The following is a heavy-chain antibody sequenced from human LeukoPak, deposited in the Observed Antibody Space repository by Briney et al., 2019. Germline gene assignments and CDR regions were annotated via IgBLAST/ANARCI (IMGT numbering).Heavy chain of an antibody. Sequence: GGSLRLSCAASGFTFSTYSMNWVRQAPGKGLEWLSYISSGSSTIYYADSVKGRFTISRDNAKNSLYLQMNSLRDEDTAVYFCAKSSGWFLDYWGRGTLVTVSS. D-gene: IGHD6-19*01. V-gene: IGHV3-48*02. J-gene: IGHJ4*02. CDR1: GFTFSTYS. CDR3: AKSSGWFLDY. CDR2: ISSGSSTI.